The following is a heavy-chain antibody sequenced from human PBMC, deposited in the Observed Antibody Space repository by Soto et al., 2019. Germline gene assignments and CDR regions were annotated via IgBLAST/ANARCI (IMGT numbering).Heavy chain of an antibody. CDR2: INPSGGST. Sequence: ASVKVSCKASGYTFTSYYMHWVRQAPGQGLEWMGIINPSGGSTSYAQKFQGRVTMTRDTSTSTVYMELSSLRSEDTAVYYCARPHTLYSSGWYSFDYRGQGTLVTVSS. J-gene: IGHJ4*02. CDR3: ARPHTLYSSGWYSFDY. V-gene: IGHV1-46*01. D-gene: IGHD6-19*01. CDR1: GYTFTSYY.